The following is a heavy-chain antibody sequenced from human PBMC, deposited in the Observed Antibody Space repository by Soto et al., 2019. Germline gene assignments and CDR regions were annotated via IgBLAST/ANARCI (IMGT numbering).Heavy chain of an antibody. Sequence: PSETLSLTCCVSGYSITSGFYWGWVGQSPGKGLEWIGSISYSAKTFYNPSLASRLSIAVDTSMNQFSLRLTSVTAADTALYYCTRGAGAPWVRFDSWGQGTLVTVSS. V-gene: IGHV4-38-2*02. CDR2: ISYSAKT. D-gene: IGHD3-22*01. CDR3: TRGAGAPWVRFDS. CDR1: GYSITSGFY. J-gene: IGHJ4*02.